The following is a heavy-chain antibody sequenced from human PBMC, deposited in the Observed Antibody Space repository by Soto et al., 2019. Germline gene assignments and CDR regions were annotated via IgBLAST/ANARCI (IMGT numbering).Heavy chain of an antibody. Sequence: EVQLLESGGGLVQPGGSLTLSCAASGFIFSNYAMSWVRQAPGKGLEWVSAIGGSGENTYYVDSVKGRFTVSRDNSMDTLYLQTNSLRAEDTAVYYCAKDKEGWDRSYYFDCWGQGTLVTVSS. V-gene: IGHV3-23*01. CDR1: GFIFSNYA. J-gene: IGHJ4*02. D-gene: IGHD6-19*01. CDR2: IGGSGENT. CDR3: AKDKEGWDRSYYFDC.